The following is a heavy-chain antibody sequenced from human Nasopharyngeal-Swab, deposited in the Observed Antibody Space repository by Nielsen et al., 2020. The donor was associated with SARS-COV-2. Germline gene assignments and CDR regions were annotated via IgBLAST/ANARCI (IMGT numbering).Heavy chain of an antibody. CDR3: AKDMTAKYCSSTSCQREDAFDI. V-gene: IGHV3-30*02. Sequence: GESLKISCAASGFTFSSYGMHWVRQAPGKWLEWVAFIRYDGSNKYYADSVKGRFTISRDNSKNTLYLQMNSLRAEDTAVYYCAKDMTAKYCSSTSCQREDAFDIWGQGTMVTVSS. J-gene: IGHJ3*02. D-gene: IGHD2-2*01. CDR1: GFTFSSYG. CDR2: IRYDGSNK.